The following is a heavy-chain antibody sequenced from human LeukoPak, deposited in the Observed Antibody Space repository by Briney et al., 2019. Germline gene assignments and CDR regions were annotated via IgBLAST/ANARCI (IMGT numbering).Heavy chain of an antibody. CDR3: ARLPGGGNSDLDY. J-gene: IGHJ4*02. CDR1: GYSYNSYW. CDR2: IYLADSDA. D-gene: IGHD4-23*01. V-gene: IGHV5-51*01. Sequence: GESLKISCKGSGYSYNSYWIGWVRQMPGKGLEWMGIIYLADSDARYSPSFQGQVSFSADRSINTAYLQWSSLRASDTAMYYCARLPGGGNSDLDYWGQGTPVTVSS.